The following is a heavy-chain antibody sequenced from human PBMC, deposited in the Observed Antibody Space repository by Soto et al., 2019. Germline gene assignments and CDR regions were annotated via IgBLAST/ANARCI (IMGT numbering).Heavy chain of an antibody. D-gene: IGHD3-10*01. CDR1: GVSISCGNV. V-gene: IGHV4-4*02. Sequence: SETLSLTCAVSGVSISCGNVWSWVRQPPGKGPEWIGEVFDHGSTNYNPSLKRRVTMSVDKSQNDFSLNLTSVTAADTAVYYCARVLSGNKEWFDSWGQGILVTVSS. CDR2: VFDHGST. J-gene: IGHJ5*01. CDR3: ARVLSGNKEWFDS.